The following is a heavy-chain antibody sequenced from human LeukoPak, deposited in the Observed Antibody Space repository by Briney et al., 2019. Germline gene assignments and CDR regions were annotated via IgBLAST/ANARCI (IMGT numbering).Heavy chain of an antibody. Sequence: PGGSLRLSCAASGFTFSSYAMSWVRQAPGKGLEWVSAISGSGGNTYYADSVKGRFTISRDNSKNTLNLQVNSLRPEDTALYYCEKTEREGTGWYGKNDYWGQGTLVTVSS. V-gene: IGHV3-23*01. CDR1: GFTFSSYA. CDR2: ISGSGGNT. J-gene: IGHJ4*02. D-gene: IGHD6-19*01. CDR3: EKTEREGTGWYGKNDY.